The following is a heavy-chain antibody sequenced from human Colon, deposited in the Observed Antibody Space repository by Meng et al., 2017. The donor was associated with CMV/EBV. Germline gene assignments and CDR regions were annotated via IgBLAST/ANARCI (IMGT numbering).Heavy chain of an antibody. Sequence: SVKVSCKASGGSFSNYPINWVRQAPGQGLEWMGGIIPVLGTASYAQKFQGRVTITTDDSTNTAFMELNRLRSDDTAVYYCARVPAKPYCSSASCYNDYWGQGTLVTVSS. CDR1: GGSFSNYP. V-gene: IGHV1-69*05. CDR2: IIPVLGTA. D-gene: IGHD2-2*02. J-gene: IGHJ4*02. CDR3: ARVPAKPYCSSASCYNDY.